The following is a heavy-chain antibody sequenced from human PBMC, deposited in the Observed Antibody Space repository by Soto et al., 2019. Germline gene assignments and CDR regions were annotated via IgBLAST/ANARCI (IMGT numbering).Heavy chain of an antibody. D-gene: IGHD3-22*01. Sequence: GGSLRLSCAASGFTFSSYWMSWVRQAPGKGLEWVANIKQDGSEKYYVDSVKGRFTISRDNAKNSLYLQMNSLRAEDTAVYYCARDSNTYYYDSSGYDWWSQGTLVTVSS. V-gene: IGHV3-7*01. CDR1: GFTFSSYW. CDR3: ARDSNTYYYDSSGYDW. J-gene: IGHJ4*02. CDR2: IKQDGSEK.